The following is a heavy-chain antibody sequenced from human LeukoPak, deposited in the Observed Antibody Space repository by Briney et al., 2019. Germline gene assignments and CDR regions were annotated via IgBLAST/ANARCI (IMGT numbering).Heavy chain of an antibody. CDR2: IYYSGST. CDR3: ARLVVPAAMRGLGWFDP. Sequence: TSETLSLTCTVSGGSISSSSYYWGWIRQPPGKGLEWIGSIYYSGSTYYNPSLKSRVTISVDTSKNQFSLKLSSVTAADTAVYYCARLVVPAAMRGLGWFDPWGQGTLVTVSS. J-gene: IGHJ5*02. CDR1: GGSISSSSYY. V-gene: IGHV4-39*07. D-gene: IGHD2-2*01.